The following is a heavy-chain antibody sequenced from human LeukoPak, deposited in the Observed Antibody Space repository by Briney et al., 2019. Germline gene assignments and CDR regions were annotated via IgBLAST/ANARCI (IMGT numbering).Heavy chain of an antibody. CDR1: GFTFSSYS. J-gene: IGHJ4*02. D-gene: IGHD4-17*01. Sequence: GGSLRLSCAVSGFTFSSYSMTWVRQAPGKGLEWVSYISSTSSTVYYADSVKGRFTISRDNVKDSLYLQMNSLRAEDTAVYYCARDRSTVTTWVDYWGQGTLVTVSS. CDR2: ISSTSSTV. V-gene: IGHV3-48*01. CDR3: ARDRSTVTTWVDY.